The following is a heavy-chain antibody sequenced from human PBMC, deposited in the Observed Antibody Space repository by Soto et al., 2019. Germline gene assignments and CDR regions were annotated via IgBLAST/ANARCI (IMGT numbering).Heavy chain of an antibody. CDR2: ISAYNGNT. V-gene: IGHV1-18*04. D-gene: IGHD3-22*01. CDR1: GYTFTSYG. J-gene: IGHJ4*02. CDR3: ARDRIRYYYDSSSY. Sequence: ASVKVSCKASGYTFTSYGISWVRQAPGQGLEWMGWISAYNGNTNYAQKLQVRVTMTTDTSTSTAYTELRSLRSDDTAVYYCARDRIRYYYDSSSYWGQGTLVTVSS.